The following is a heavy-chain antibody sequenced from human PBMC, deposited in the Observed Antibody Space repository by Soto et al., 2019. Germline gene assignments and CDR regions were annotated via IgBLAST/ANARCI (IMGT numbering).Heavy chain of an antibody. CDR1: GYTFTSYD. CDR3: AGGLNGSGWLSYYYYYMDV. V-gene: IGHV1-8*01. Sequence: QVQLVQSGAEVKKPGASVKVSCKASGYTFTSYDINWVRQATGQGLEWMGWMNPNSGNTGYAQKFQGRVTMTRNTSISTAYMGLSSLRSEDTAVYYWAGGLNGSGWLSYYYYYMDVWGKGTTVTVSS. J-gene: IGHJ6*03. D-gene: IGHD6-19*01. CDR2: MNPNSGNT.